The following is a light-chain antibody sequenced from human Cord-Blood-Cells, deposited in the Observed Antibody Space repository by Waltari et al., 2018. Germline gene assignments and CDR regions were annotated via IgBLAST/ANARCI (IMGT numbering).Light chain of an antibody. J-gene: IGLJ3*02. CDR3: CSYAGSSTWV. Sequence: QSALTQPASVSGSPGQSITISCTGTSSDVGSYHLVPWYQQHPGKAPKPMIYEGSKRPSGVSNRFSGSQSGNTASLTISGLQAEDEADYYCCSYAGSSTWVFGGGTKLTVL. V-gene: IGLV2-23*01. CDR1: SSDVGSYHL. CDR2: EGS.